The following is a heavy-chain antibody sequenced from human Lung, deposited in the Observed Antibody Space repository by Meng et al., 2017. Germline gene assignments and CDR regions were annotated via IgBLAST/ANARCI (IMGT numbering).Heavy chain of an antibody. D-gene: IGHD4-11*01. CDR3: ARGPTTMAHDFNY. CDR1: GGYFSDYY. V-gene: IGHV4-34*01. CDR2: INHSGST. J-gene: IGHJ4*02. Sequence: QLQLQQWGAGLLKPSETLSLTCVVSGGYFSDYYWSWIRQPPGKGLEWIGEINHSGSTNYNPSLESRATISVDTSQNNLSLKLSSVTAADSAVYYCARGPTTMAHDFNYWGQGTLVTVSS.